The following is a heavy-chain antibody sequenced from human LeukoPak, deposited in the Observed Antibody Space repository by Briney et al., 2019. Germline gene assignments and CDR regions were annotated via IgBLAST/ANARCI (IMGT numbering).Heavy chain of an antibody. J-gene: IGHJ4*02. V-gene: IGHV1-3*01. CDR3: SLAGDSSGLSDY. CDR1: GYTFTSYA. D-gene: IGHD6-19*01. Sequence: ASVKVSCKASGYTFTSYAMHWVRQAPGQRLEWMGWINAGNGNTKYSQKFQGRVTITRDTSASTAYMELSSLRSEDTAVYYCSLAGDSSGLSDYWGQGTLVPVSS. CDR2: INAGNGNT.